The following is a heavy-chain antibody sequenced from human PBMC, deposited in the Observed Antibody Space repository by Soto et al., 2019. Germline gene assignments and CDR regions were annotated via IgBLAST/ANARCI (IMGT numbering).Heavy chain of an antibody. V-gene: IGHV3-74*01. CDR3: ARDGDLATYYYYYGMDV. Sequence: EVQLVESGGGLVQPGGSLRLSCAASGFTFSSYWTHWVRQAPGKGLVWVSRINSDGSSTSYADSVKGRFTISRDNAKNTLYLQMNSLRAEDTAVYYCARDGDLATYYYYYGMDVWGQGTTVTVSS. CDR2: INSDGSST. D-gene: IGHD2-21*01. CDR1: GFTFSSYW. J-gene: IGHJ6*02.